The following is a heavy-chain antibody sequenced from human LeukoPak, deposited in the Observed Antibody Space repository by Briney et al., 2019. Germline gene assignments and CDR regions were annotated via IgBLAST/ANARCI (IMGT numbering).Heavy chain of an antibody. Sequence: GGSLRLSCAASGFTFTNYAMSWVRQAPGKGLEWASGINGGGGNTFYADSVKGRFTISRDNSKNTLYLQMNSLRAEDTAVYYCAKGLHDSSGSDYWGQGTLVTVSS. CDR3: AKGLHDSSGSDY. D-gene: IGHD3-22*01. CDR2: INGGGGNT. CDR1: GFTFTNYA. V-gene: IGHV3-23*01. J-gene: IGHJ4*02.